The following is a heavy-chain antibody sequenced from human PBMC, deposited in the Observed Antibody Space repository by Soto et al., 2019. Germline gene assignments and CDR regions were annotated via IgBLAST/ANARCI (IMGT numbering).Heavy chain of an antibody. CDR1: GGSISSSSSY. Sequence: QLQLQESGPGLVKPSETLSLTCTVSGGSISSSSSYWGWIRQPPGKGLEWIGSIYYSGSTYYNPSLKSRVTISVDTSKNQFSLKLSSVTAADTAVYYCARQGIAAAGYWGQGTLVTVSS. V-gene: IGHV4-39*01. CDR3: ARQGIAAAGY. J-gene: IGHJ4*02. D-gene: IGHD6-13*01. CDR2: IYYSGST.